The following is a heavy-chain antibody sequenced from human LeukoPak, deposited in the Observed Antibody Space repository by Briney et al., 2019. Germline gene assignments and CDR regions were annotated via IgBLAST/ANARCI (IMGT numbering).Heavy chain of an antibody. CDR3: ARGVEWVFFFDY. Sequence: SETLSLTCTVSGGSISSYYWSWIRQPPGKGLEWIGYIYYSGSTNYNPSLKSRVTISVDTSKNQFSLKLSSVTAADTAVYYCARGVEWVFFFDYWGQGTLVTVSS. J-gene: IGHJ4*02. V-gene: IGHV4-59*01. CDR1: GGSISSYY. CDR2: IYYSGST. D-gene: IGHD1-26*01.